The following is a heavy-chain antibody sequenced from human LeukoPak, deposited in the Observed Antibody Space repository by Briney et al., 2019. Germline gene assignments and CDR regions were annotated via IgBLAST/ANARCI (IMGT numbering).Heavy chain of an antibody. CDR2: IYHSGST. V-gene: IGHV4-4*02. Sequence: SGTLSLTCAVSGGSISSSNWWSWVRQPPGKGLEWIGEIYHSGSTHYNPSLKSRVTIFVDTSKNQFSLKLSSVTAADTAVYFCARNGGGGYIDYWGQGTLVTVSS. CDR3: ARNGGGGYIDY. D-gene: IGHD3-22*01. CDR1: GGSISSSNW. J-gene: IGHJ4*02.